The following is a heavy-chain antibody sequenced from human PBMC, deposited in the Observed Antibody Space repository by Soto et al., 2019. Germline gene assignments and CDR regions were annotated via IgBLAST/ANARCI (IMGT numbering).Heavy chain of an antibody. D-gene: IGHD5-18*01. Sequence: QVQLVESGGGVVQPGRSLRLSCAASGFTFSSYGMHWVRQAPGKGLEWVAVISYDGSNKYYADSVKGRFTISRDNSKNTLYLQMTSLRAEDTGLYYCAKGSTAMTYFDYWGQGTLVTVSS. CDR3: AKGSTAMTYFDY. V-gene: IGHV3-30*18. J-gene: IGHJ4*02. CDR1: GFTFSSYG. CDR2: ISYDGSNK.